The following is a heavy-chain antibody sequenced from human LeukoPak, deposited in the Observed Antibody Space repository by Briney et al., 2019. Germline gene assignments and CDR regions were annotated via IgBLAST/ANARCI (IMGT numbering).Heavy chain of an antibody. D-gene: IGHD4-17*01. J-gene: IGHJ3*02. Sequence: SETLSLTCTVSGASLSSDYWTWIRQPPGKGLEWIGYISYIGSTNYNPSLKSRVTISIDTSRNQFSLRLSSVTAADTAVYYCARDLVTVTKGFDIWGQGTMVSVSS. V-gene: IGHV4-59*01. CDR1: GASLSSDY. CDR3: ARDLVTVTKGFDI. CDR2: ISYIGST.